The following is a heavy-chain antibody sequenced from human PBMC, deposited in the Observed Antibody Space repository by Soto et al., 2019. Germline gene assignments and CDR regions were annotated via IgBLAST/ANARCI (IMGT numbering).Heavy chain of an antibody. CDR1: GFTFSSYA. CDR3: AKGASGYYYSGMDV. CDR2: ISGSGGST. J-gene: IGHJ6*02. D-gene: IGHD3-10*01. V-gene: IGHV3-23*01. Sequence: EVQLLESGGGLVQPGGSLRLSCAASGFTFSSYAMSWVRQAPGKGLEWVSAISGSGGSTYYADSVKGRFTISRDNSKNTLYLQMNSLRADDTAVYYSAKGASGYYYSGMDVWGQGPTVTVSS.